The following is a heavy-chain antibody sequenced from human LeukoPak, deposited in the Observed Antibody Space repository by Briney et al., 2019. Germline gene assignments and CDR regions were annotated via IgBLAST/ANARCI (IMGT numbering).Heavy chain of an antibody. D-gene: IGHD3-10*01. J-gene: IGHJ6*02. CDR1: GGSFSGYY. CDR2: IYYSGST. CDR3: AIHEVVRRGPFFSYYYYGRDV. V-gene: IGHV4-59*08. Sequence: SETLSLTCAVYGGSFSGYYWSWIRQPPGKGLEWIGYIYYSGSTNYNPSLKSRVTISVDTSKNQFSLKLSSVTAADTAVYYCAIHEVVRRGPFFSYYYYGRDVGGQGAKGSVSS.